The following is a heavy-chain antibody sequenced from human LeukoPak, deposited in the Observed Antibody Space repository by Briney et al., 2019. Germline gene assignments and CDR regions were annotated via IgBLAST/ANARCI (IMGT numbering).Heavy chain of an antibody. J-gene: IGHJ3*02. CDR1: GYTFTGYY. Sequence: ASVEVPCKASGYTFTGYYIHWVRQAPGQGLQWMGWINPNSGDTVSAQKLHGRVTLTTDTSITTAYMELSRLTSDDTAVYYCARNIWFGESADAFDIWGQGTMVTVSS. D-gene: IGHD3-10*01. V-gene: IGHV1-2*02. CDR2: INPNSGDT. CDR3: ARNIWFGESADAFDI.